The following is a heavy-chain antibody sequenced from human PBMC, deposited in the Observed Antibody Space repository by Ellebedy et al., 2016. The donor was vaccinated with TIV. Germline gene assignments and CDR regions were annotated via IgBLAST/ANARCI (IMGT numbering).Heavy chain of an antibody. CDR3: VRGQSSGVGAPY. CDR1: GFTFSNYW. D-gene: IGHD1-26*01. CDR2: IKQDGSEK. V-gene: IGHV3-7*01. Sequence: GESLKISCAASGFTFSNYWMSWVRQAPGKELEWVANIKQDGSEKYYVDSVKGRFTISRDNAKNSLYLQMNSLRAEDTAVYYCVRGQSSGVGAPYWGQGTRVTVSS. J-gene: IGHJ4*02.